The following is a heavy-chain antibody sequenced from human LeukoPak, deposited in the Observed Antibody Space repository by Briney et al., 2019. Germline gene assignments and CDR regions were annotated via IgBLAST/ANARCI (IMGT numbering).Heavy chain of an antibody. CDR1: GYTFTSYW. CDR2: IYPGDSDT. V-gene: IGHV5-51*01. D-gene: IGHD5-12*01. CDR3: ARMARLNHPDYFDI. J-gene: IGHJ3*02. Sequence: GESLKISCKGSGYTFTSYWIAWVRQMPGKGLEWMGIIYPGDSDTRYSPSFQGQVTISADKSISTAYLQWSSLKASDTAMYYCARMARLNHPDYFDIWGQGTMVTVSS.